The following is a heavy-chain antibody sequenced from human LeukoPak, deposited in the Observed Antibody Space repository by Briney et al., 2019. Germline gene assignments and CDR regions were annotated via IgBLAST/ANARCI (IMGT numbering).Heavy chain of an antibody. J-gene: IGHJ6*02. CDR2: ISSSSSYI. Sequence: GGSLRLSCAASGFTFGSYSMNWVRQAPGKGLEWVSSISSSSSYIYYADSVKGRFTISRDNAKNSLYLQMNSLRVEDTAVYYCARACGGDCGNSYYYYGMDVWGQGTTVTVSS. CDR3: ARACGGDCGNSYYYYGMDV. CDR1: GFTFGSYS. V-gene: IGHV3-21*01. D-gene: IGHD2-21*02.